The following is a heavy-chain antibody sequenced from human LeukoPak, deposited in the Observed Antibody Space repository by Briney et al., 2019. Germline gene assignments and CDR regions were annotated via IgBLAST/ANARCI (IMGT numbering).Heavy chain of an antibody. J-gene: IGHJ6*02. V-gene: IGHV3-30-3*01. CDR2: ISYDGSNK. Sequence: PGRSLRLSCAASGFTFCSYGMDWVCQGPGKGRGFVAVISYDGSNKYYADSVKGRFTISRDNSKNTLYLQMNSLRAEDTAVYYCARGPNYYYYYYGMDVWGQGTTVTVSS. CDR3: ARGPNYYYYYYGMDV. CDR1: GFTFCSYG.